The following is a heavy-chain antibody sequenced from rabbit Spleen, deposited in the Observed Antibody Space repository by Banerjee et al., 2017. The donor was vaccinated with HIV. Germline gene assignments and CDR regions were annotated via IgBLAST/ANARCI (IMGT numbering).Heavy chain of an antibody. CDR2: INVVTGKA. CDR1: GFSFSNKAV. Sequence: QEQLVESGGGLVQPEGSLTVTCTASGFSFSNKAVMCWVRQAPGKGLEWIACINVVTGKAVYASWAKGRFTFSKTSSTTVTLQVTSLTAADTATYFCARGGTAGYGYDLWGQGTLVTVS. CDR3: ARGGTAGYGYDL. D-gene: IGHD6-1*01. J-gene: IGHJ4*01. V-gene: IGHV1S45*01.